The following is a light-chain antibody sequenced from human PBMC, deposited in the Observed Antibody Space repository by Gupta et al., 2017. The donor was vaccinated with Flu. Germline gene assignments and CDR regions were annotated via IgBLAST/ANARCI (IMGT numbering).Light chain of an antibody. CDR2: KDN. CDR1: ILGKKY. J-gene: IGLJ1*01. V-gene: IGLV3-1*01. CDR3: RVWDSGTAV. Sequence: SDELAQPPSVSVSPGQTATITCSGDILGKKYTSWYQQKPGQSPILVIYKDNIRPPGIPERFSGSTSTNTATLTVLGTQTLDEADYFCRVWDSGTAVFGGGTTVTVV.